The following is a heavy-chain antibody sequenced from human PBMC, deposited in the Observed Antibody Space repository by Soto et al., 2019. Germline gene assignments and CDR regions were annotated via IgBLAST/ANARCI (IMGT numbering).Heavy chain of an antibody. CDR1: GGSISSGGYY. Sequence: QVQLQESGPGLVKPSQTLSLTGTVSGGSISSGGYYWSWIRQHPGKGLEWIGYIYYSGSTYYNPSLKSLVTISVDTSKNQFPLKLSSVTAADTAVYYCARKHSSGYYYGAFDIWGQGTMVTLSS. CDR2: IYYSGST. J-gene: IGHJ3*02. D-gene: IGHD3-22*01. CDR3: ARKHSSGYYYGAFDI. V-gene: IGHV4-31*01.